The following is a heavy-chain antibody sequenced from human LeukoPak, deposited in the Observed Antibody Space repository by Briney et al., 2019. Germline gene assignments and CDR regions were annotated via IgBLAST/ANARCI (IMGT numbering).Heavy chain of an antibody. CDR1: GLTFSSYW. CDR3: ARDRRLWNMNV. D-gene: IGHD4/OR15-4a*01. V-gene: IGHV3-74*01. J-gene: IGHJ6*03. Sequence: GGSLRLSCAASGLTFSSYWMHWVRQAPGKGLVWVSRINSDGSTTTYADSVKGRFTISRDNAKNTLYLQMNSLRAEDTAVYYCARDRRLWNMNVWGTGTTVTISS. CDR2: INSDGSTT.